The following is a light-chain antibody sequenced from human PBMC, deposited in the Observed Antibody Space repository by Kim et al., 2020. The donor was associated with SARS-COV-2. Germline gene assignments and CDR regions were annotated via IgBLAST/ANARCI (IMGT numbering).Light chain of an antibody. V-gene: IGLV3-19*01. Sequence: ALGRTVRITCQGDNRRRYYESWYQQKPGQAPVLVIYGKNNRPSGIPDRFSGSSSGNTASLTITGAQAEDEADYYCNSRDSSGNHWVFGGGTKLT. J-gene: IGLJ3*02. CDR2: GKN. CDR3: NSRDSSGNHWV. CDR1: NRRRYY.